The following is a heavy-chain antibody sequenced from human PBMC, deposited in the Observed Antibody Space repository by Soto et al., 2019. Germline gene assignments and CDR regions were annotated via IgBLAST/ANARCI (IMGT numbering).Heavy chain of an antibody. CDR1: GGSFSGYY. CDR2: IYQSGST. D-gene: IGHD6-19*01. V-gene: IGHV4-34*01. Sequence: SETLSLTCAVYGGSFSGYYWSWIRQPPGKGLEWIGEIYQSGSTNYNPSLKSRVNISVDKSKNQFSLMMNSVTAADTAMYYCARRSSGWTDYWGQGTLVTVSS. CDR3: ARRSSGWTDY. J-gene: IGHJ4*02.